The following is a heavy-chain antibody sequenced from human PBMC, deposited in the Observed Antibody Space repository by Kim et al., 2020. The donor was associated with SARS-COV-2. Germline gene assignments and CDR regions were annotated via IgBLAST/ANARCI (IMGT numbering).Heavy chain of an antibody. CDR3: ARLGKLRYFDWSTRFDP. CDR2: INHSGST. D-gene: IGHD3-9*01. CDR1: GGSFSGYY. V-gene: IGHV4-34*01. Sequence: SETLSLTCAVYGGSFSGYYWSWIRQPPGKGLEWIGEINHSGSTNYNPSLKSRVTISVDTSKNQFSLKLSSVTAADTAVYYCARLGKLRYFDWSTRFDPWGQGTLVTVSS. J-gene: IGHJ5*02.